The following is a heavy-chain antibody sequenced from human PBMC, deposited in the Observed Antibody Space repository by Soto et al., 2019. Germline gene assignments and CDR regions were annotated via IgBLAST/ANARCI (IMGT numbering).Heavy chain of an antibody. V-gene: IGHV4-59*01. J-gene: IGHJ5*02. CDR1: GGSISHYY. Sequence: SETLSLTCSVSGGSISHYYWSWIRQSPGKGLEWIGYAYYSGSTDYNPSLKSRVTMSVDTSKNQVSLKLNSVTTADTAVYYCARDRSTYGGGGTGEVKENWFDPWGPGTLVTVSS. D-gene: IGHD2-8*01. CDR2: AYYSGST. CDR3: ARDRSTYGGGGTGEVKENWFDP.